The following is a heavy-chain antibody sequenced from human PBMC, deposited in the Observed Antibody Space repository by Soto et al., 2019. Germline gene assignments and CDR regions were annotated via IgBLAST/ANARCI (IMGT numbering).Heavy chain of an antibody. V-gene: IGHV4-59*01. J-gene: IGHJ5*02. CDR1: GGSISHYY. Sequence: SETLSLTCSVSGGSISHYYWSWIRQSPGKGLEWIGYAYYSGSTDYNPSLKSRVTMSVDTSKNQVSLKLNSVTTADTAVYYCARDRSTYGGGGTGEVKENWFDPWGPGTLVTVSS. D-gene: IGHD2-8*01. CDR2: AYYSGST. CDR3: ARDRSTYGGGGTGEVKENWFDP.